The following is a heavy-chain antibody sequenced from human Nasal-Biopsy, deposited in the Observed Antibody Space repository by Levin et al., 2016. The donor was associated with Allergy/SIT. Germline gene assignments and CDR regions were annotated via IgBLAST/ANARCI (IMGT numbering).Heavy chain of an antibody. CDR1: GYSFTGHY. CDR2: INPNSGDT. CDR3: ARSGDHNDILTGYYYVAY. J-gene: IGHJ4*02. Sequence: ASVKVSCKTSGYSFTGHYIHWVRHAPGQGLEWMGWINPNSGDTHYGGKFQDRVTLTRETSISTAYMELRRLRPDDMAVYYCARSGDHNDILTGYYYVAYWGQGTLVTVSS. D-gene: IGHD3-9*01. V-gene: IGHV1-2*02.